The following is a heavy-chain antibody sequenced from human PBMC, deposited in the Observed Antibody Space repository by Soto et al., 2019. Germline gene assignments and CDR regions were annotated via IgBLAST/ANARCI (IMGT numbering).Heavy chain of an antibody. CDR3: AKAAYSSSWYKVDY. J-gene: IGHJ4*02. Sequence: SQTLSLTCAISGDSVCSNSAAWNWIRQSPSRGLEWLGGTYYRSKWYNDYAVSVKSRITINPDTSKNQFSLQLNSVTPEDTAVYYCAKAAYSSSWYKVDYWGQGTLVTVSS. D-gene: IGHD6-13*01. V-gene: IGHV6-1*01. CDR2: TYYRSKWYN. CDR1: GDSVCSNSAA.